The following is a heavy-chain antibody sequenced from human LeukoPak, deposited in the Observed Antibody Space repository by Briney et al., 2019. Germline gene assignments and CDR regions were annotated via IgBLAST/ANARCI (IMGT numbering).Heavy chain of an antibody. CDR3: ARDLSFCSSTSCPLAGFDY. CDR2: IKQDGSEE. V-gene: IGHV3-7*01. J-gene: IGHJ4*02. D-gene: IGHD2-2*01. Sequence: GGSLRLSCAASGFTFSSYWMSWVRQAPGKGLEWVANIKQDGSEEYYVDSVKGRFTISRDNAKNSLYLQMNSLRAEDTAVYYCARDLSFCSSTSCPLAGFDYWGQGTLVTVSS. CDR1: GFTFSSYW.